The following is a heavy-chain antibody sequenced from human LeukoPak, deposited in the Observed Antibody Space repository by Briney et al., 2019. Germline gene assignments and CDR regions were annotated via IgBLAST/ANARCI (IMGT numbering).Heavy chain of an antibody. J-gene: IGHJ3*02. CDR1: GFTFSSYW. CDR2: INSDGSST. Sequence: AGGSLRLSCAASGFTFSSYWMHWVRHAPGKGLVWVSRINSDGSSTSYAESVKGRFTVSRDNSKNTLYLQMNSLRAEDTAVYYCAKDKREGCSTTTCYVFDIWGQGTMVTVSS. CDR3: AKDKREGCSTTTCYVFDI. D-gene: IGHD2-2*01. V-gene: IGHV3-74*01.